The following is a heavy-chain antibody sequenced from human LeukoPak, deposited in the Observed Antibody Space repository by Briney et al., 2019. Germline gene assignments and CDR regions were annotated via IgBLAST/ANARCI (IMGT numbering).Heavy chain of an antibody. Sequence: GASVKVSCKASGYTFTGYYMHWVRQAPGQGLEWIGRINPNSGGTNYAQKFQGRVTMTRDTFISTAYMELSRLRSDDTAVYYCAIFKEAAGTWIDYWGQGTLVTVSS. J-gene: IGHJ4*02. CDR3: AIFKEAAGTWIDY. V-gene: IGHV1-2*06. CDR1: GYTFTGYY. D-gene: IGHD6-13*01. CDR2: INPNSGGT.